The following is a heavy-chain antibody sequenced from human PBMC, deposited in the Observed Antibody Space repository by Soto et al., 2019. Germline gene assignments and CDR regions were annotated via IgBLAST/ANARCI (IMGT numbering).Heavy chain of an antibody. CDR3: AREVSSGWNGLNWFDP. V-gene: IGHV3-48*01. J-gene: IGHJ5*02. CDR1: GFTFSSYS. D-gene: IGHD6-19*01. CDR2: ISSSSSTI. Sequence: EVQLVESGGGLVQPGGSLRLSCAASGFTFSSYSMNWVRQAPGKGLEWVSYISSSSSTIYYADSVKGRFTISKDNANNSRYLQMNSLRAEDTAVYYCAREVSSGWNGLNWFDPWGQGTLVTVAS.